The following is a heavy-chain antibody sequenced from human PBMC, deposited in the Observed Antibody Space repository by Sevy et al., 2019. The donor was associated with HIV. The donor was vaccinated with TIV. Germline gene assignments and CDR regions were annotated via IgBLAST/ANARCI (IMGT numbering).Heavy chain of an antibody. Sequence: GGSLRLSCTASGFTFSSYSMNWVRQAPGKGLEWVSSITSSSSYIYYANSVKGRFTISRDNAKNSLYLQMNSLRAEDTAVYYCARDLISGAYGGWFDPWGQGTLVTVSS. V-gene: IGHV3-21*01. J-gene: IGHJ5*02. CDR1: GFTFSSYS. D-gene: IGHD1-26*01. CDR3: ARDLISGAYGGWFDP. CDR2: ITSSSSYI.